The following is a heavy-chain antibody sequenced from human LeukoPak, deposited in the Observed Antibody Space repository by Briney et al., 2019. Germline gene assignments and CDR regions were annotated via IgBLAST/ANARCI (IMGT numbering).Heavy chain of an antibody. CDR3: ARVSSSWYYVDY. Sequence: GGSLRLSCAASGFTFSRYAMHWVRQAPGKGLEWVAVISYDGSNKYYADSVKGRFTISRDNSKNTLYLQMNSLRAEDTAVYYCARVSSSWYYVDYWGQGTLVTVSS. D-gene: IGHD6-13*01. CDR1: GFTFSRYA. J-gene: IGHJ4*02. V-gene: IGHV3-30*01. CDR2: ISYDGSNK.